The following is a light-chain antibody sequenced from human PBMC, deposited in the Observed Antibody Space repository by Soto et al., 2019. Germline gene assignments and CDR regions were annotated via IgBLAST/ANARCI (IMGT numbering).Light chain of an antibody. CDR3: CSYAGSYTYV. CDR2: DVN. CDR1: STDVGHYNY. Sequence: QSVLTQPRSVSGSPGQSVAISCTGTSTDVGHYNYVSWYQQHPGKAPKVMIYDVNKRPSGVPDRFSGSKSGNTASLTISGLQADDEADYYCCSYAGSYTYVFGTGTKLTVL. J-gene: IGLJ1*01. V-gene: IGLV2-11*01.